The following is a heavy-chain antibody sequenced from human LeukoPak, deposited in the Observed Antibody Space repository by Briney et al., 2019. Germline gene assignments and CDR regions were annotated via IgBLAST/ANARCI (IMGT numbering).Heavy chain of an antibody. CDR1: GYTFTNYG. CDR2: ISANSGNT. V-gene: IGHV1-18*01. Sequence: ASVKVSCKTSGYTFTNYGIGWVRQAPGQGLEWMGWISANSGNTNYAQSFQGRITLTRDTSTSTVNMELRSLRSDDTAVYYCARAGANFQNWFDPWGQGTLVTVSS. CDR3: ARAGANFQNWFDP. D-gene: IGHD1-1*01. J-gene: IGHJ5*02.